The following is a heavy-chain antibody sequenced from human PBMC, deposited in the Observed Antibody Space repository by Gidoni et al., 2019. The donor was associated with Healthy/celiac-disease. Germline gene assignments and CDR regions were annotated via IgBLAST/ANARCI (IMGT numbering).Heavy chain of an antibody. D-gene: IGHD3-16*01. CDR2: IIPIFGTA. V-gene: IGHV1-69*01. Sequence: QVQLVQSGAEVKKPGSSVKVSCKASGGTLSSYAISWVRQAPGQGFEWMGGIIPIFGTANYAQKFQGRVTITADESTSTAYMELSSLRSEDTAVYYCASTLAGGGYYYYGMDVWGQGTTVTVSS. J-gene: IGHJ6*02. CDR1: GGTLSSYA. CDR3: ASTLAGGGYYYYGMDV.